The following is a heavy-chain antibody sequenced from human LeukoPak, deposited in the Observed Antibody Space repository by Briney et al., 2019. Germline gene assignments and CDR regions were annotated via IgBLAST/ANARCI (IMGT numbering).Heavy chain of an antibody. CDR1: GFTFSGYW. J-gene: IGHJ5*02. Sequence: GGSLRLSCAASGFTFSGYWMNWVRQAPGKGLEWVANTKQDGSEKYYVDSVKGRFTISRDNAKNSLYLQMNSLRAEDTALYYCARVHSSGYFAPHWFDPWGQGTLVTVSS. V-gene: IGHV3-7*03. CDR3: ARVHSSGYFAPHWFDP. D-gene: IGHD3-22*01. CDR2: TKQDGSEK.